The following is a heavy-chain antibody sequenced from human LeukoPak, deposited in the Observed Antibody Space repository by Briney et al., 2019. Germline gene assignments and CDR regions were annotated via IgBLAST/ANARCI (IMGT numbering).Heavy chain of an antibody. Sequence: SQTLSLICTVSGGSISSGSYYWSWIRQPAGQGLEWIGRIYTSGSNNYNPSLKSRVTISVDTSKNQFSLTLSSVTAADTAVYYCARAFIAAAGPFDYWGQGTLVTVSS. V-gene: IGHV4-61*02. J-gene: IGHJ4*02. CDR2: IYTSGSN. CDR1: GGSISSGSYY. CDR3: ARAFIAAAGPFDY. D-gene: IGHD6-13*01.